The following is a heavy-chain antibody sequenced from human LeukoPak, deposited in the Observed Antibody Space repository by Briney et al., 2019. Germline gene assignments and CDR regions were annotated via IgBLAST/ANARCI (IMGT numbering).Heavy chain of an antibody. V-gene: IGHV3-23*01. CDR2: ISGGGTTT. J-gene: IGHJ4*02. CDR3: AKSFSCTSCSADY. D-gene: IGHD2-2*01. Sequence: PGGSLRLSCAASGFTFSSYAMRWVRQAPGKGLEWVSAISGGGTTTYYADSVKGRFTISRDNSKNTLYLQMSSLRADDTAVYYCAKSFSCTSCSADYWGQGTLVTVSS. CDR1: GFTFSSYA.